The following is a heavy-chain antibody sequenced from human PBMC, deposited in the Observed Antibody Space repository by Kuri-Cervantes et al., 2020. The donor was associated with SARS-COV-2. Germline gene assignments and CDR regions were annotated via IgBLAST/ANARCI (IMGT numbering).Heavy chain of an antibody. J-gene: IGHJ5*02. CDR3: AKGDPSGSYDWFDP. Sequence: GESLKISCAASGFTFSSYSMNWVRQAPGKGLEWVSSISSSSSYIYYADSVKGRFTISRDNAKNSLYLQMNSLRAEDTAVYYCAKGDPSGSYDWFDPWGQGTLVTVSS. CDR2: ISSSSSYI. V-gene: IGHV3-21*01. D-gene: IGHD1-26*01. CDR1: GFTFSSYS.